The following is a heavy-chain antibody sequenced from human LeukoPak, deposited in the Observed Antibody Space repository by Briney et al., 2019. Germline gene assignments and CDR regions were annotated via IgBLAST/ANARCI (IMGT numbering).Heavy chain of an antibody. CDR2: IYYSGST. CDR3: ASSGYAFYYMDV. D-gene: IGHD5-12*01. J-gene: IGHJ6*03. CDR1: GGSISSYY. V-gene: IGHV4-59*01. Sequence: SETLSLTCTVYGGSISSYYWSWIRQPPGKGLEWIGYIYYSGSTNYNPSLKSRVTISVDTSKNQFSLKLSSVTAADTAVYYCASSGYAFYYMDVWGKGTTVTISS.